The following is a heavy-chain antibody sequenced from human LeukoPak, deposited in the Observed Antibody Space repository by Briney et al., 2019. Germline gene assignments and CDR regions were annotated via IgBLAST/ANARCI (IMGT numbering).Heavy chain of an antibody. J-gene: IGHJ4*02. D-gene: IGHD3-22*01. Sequence: PSETLSLTCIVSGGSISSSIYYWAWVRQPPGKGLEWIGTVFYNGATQYSPSLRSRVTISIDTSTNQFSPKLTSVTAADTALYYCARSSSTYYYDSSGYYWRAFDYWGQGTLVTVSS. CDR2: VFYNGAT. V-gene: IGHV4-39*07. CDR3: ARSSSTYYYDSSGYYWRAFDY. CDR1: GGSISSSIYY.